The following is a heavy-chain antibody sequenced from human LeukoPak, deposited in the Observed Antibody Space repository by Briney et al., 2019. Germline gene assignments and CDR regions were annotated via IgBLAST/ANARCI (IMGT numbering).Heavy chain of an antibody. CDR3: AREYRNNPLLGYDAFDI. V-gene: IGHV3-21*01. CDR2: ISSSSSYI. Sequence: PGGSLRLSCAASGFTFSSYSMNWVRQAPGKGLEWVSSISSSSSYIYYADSVKGRFTISRDNAKNSLYLQMNSLRAEDTAVYYCAREYRNNPLLGYDAFDIWGQGTMVTVSS. D-gene: IGHD2/OR15-2a*01. CDR1: GFTFSSYS. J-gene: IGHJ3*02.